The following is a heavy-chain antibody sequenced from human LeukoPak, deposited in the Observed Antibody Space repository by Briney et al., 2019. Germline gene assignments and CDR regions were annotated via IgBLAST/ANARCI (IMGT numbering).Heavy chain of an antibody. J-gene: IGHJ6*02. CDR2: IYTSGST. CDR3: ARDCNGGSCLAYYYYGMDV. Sequence: PSQTLSLACTVSGGSISSGSYYWSWIRQPAGKGLEWIGRIYTSGSTNYNPSLKSRVTISVDTSKNQFSLKLSSVTAADTAVYYCARDCNGGSCLAYYYYGMDVWGQGTTVTVSS. CDR1: GGSISSGSYY. D-gene: IGHD2-15*01. V-gene: IGHV4-61*02.